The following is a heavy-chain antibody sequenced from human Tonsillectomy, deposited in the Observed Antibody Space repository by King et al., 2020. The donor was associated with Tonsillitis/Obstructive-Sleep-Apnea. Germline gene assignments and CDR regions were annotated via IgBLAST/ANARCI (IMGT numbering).Heavy chain of an antibody. D-gene: IGHD2-2*02. CDR2: ISSSSGHT. J-gene: IGHJ6*03. CDR3: ARELIWAEPAAIKRNYIDV. V-gene: IGHV3-11*05. CDR1: GFTLSDYY. Sequence: VQLVESGGGLVKPGGSLRLSCAASGFTLSDYYVTWIRQAPGKGLEWISYISSSSGHTNYADSVRGRFTISRDNAKNSMYLQMNSLRAEDTAVYYCARELIWAEPAAIKRNYIDVWGKGTTVTVSS.